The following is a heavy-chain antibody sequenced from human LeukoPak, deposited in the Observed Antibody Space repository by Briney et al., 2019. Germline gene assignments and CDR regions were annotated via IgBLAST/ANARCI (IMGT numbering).Heavy chain of an antibody. CDR2: INPHTGAA. CDR1: GYTFNENY. J-gene: IGHJ4*02. V-gene: IGHV1-2*02. CDR3: ARGKSGYSP. D-gene: IGHD3-22*01. Sequence: ASVKVSCKVSGYTFNENYIHWVRQTPGRGLEWMGLINPHTGAANYTQSFQGRVTLTRDTSSSTAYMHLSSLRFDDTAVYYCARGKSGYSPWGQGTPVAVSS.